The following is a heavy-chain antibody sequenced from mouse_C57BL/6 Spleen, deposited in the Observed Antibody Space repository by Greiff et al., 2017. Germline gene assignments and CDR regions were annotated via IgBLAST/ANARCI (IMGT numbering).Heavy chain of an antibody. CDR1: GYSFTSYW. J-gene: IGHJ4*01. CDR2: IYPGRGST. V-gene: IGHV1-55*01. Sequence: QVQLQQPGAELVTPGASVTMSCKASGYSFTSYWITWVKQRPGQGLEWLGDIYPGRGSTNYNEKLKSKATLTVDTSSSTAYMQLSRLTSEDSAVYYCARGDRAQATNAMGYWGQGTSVTVSS. CDR3: ARGDRAQATNAMGY. D-gene: IGHD3-2*02.